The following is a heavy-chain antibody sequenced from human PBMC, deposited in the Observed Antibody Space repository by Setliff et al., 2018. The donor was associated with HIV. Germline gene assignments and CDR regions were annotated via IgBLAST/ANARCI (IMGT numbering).Heavy chain of an antibody. J-gene: IGHJ4*02. Sequence: GGSLRLSCAASGFTFRDHYMDWVRQAPGKGLEWVSIISASGGSTYYADSVKGRFTISRDKSKNTLFLQMNSLRAEDTAVYYCARDGGEYWGQGTLVTVSS. CDR3: ARDGGEY. CDR1: GFTFRDHY. V-gene: IGHV3-23*01. D-gene: IGHD3-16*01. CDR2: ISASGGST.